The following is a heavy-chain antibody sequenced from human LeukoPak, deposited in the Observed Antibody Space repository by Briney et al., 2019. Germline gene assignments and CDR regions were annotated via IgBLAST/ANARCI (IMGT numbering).Heavy chain of an antibody. V-gene: IGHV1-69*13. Sequence: ASVTVSCKASGGTFSSYAISWVRQAPGQGLEWMGGIIPIFGTANYAQKFQGRVTITADESTSTAYMELSSLRSEDTAVYYCASREAGGRYCSGGSCYSTAYWGQGTLVTVSS. J-gene: IGHJ4*02. D-gene: IGHD2-15*01. CDR2: IIPIFGTA. CDR3: ASREAGGRYCSGGSCYSTAY. CDR1: GGTFSSYA.